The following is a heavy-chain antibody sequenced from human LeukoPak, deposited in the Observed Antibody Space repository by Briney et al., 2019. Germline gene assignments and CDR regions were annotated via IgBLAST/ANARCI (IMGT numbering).Heavy chain of an antibody. CDR1: GFTVSSNY. Sequence: GGSLRLSCAASGFTVSSNYMSWVRQAPGKGLEWVSAISGSGGSTYYADSVKGRFTISRDNSKNTLYLQMNSLRAEDTAVYYCAKTLGTASSYYYYGMDVWGQGTTVTVSS. CDR2: ISGSGGST. CDR3: AKTLGTASSYYYYGMDV. J-gene: IGHJ6*02. V-gene: IGHV3-23*01. D-gene: IGHD1-1*01.